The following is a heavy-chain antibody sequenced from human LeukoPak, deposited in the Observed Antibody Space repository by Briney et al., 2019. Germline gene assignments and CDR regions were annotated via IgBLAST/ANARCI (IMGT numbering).Heavy chain of an antibody. CDR1: GYTFSNYG. V-gene: IGHV1-18*01. J-gene: IGHJ4*02. Sequence: ASVKVSCKASGYTFSNYGISWVRQAPGQGLELMGWISVYNGNTNYAQKLQGRVTMTTDTSTSTAYMELSRLRSDDTAVYYCARARHHIVVVPAALDYWGQGTLVTVSS. CDR2: ISVYNGNT. CDR3: ARARHHIVVVPAALDY. D-gene: IGHD2-2*01.